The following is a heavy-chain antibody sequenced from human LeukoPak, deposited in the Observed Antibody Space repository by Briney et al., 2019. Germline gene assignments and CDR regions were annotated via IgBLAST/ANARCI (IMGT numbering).Heavy chain of an antibody. J-gene: IGHJ4*02. D-gene: IGHD6-19*01. CDR2: IYYSGTT. CDR3: ARQGSGWSGAFDF. CDR1: GGSIKSSSYY. Sequence: ASETLSLTCTVSGGSIKSSSYYCRWIRQPPGKGLEWIANIYYSGTTYYNPSLKSRVTTSVDTSKNHFSLRLNSVTAADTAVYYCARQGSGWSGAFDFWGQGTLITVSS. V-gene: IGHV4-39*01.